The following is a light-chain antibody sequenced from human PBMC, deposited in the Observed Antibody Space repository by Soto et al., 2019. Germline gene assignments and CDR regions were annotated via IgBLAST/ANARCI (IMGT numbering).Light chain of an antibody. V-gene: IGLV2-8*01. CDR1: SSDVGGYNY. CDR2: EVS. CDR3: SSYAGSLVV. Sequence: QSALTQPPSASGSPGQSVTISCTGTSSDVGGYNYVSWYQQHPGKAPKLMIYEVSKRPSGVPDRFSGSKSGNTASLTVSGLQADDGADYYCSSYAGSLVVFGGGTQLTVL. J-gene: IGLJ2*01.